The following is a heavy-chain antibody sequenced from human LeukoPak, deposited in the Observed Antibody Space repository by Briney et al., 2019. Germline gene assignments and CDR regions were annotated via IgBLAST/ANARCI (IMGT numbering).Heavy chain of an antibody. CDR1: GGSFSSYY. J-gene: IGHJ4*02. D-gene: IGHD3-22*01. Sequence: SETLSLTCAVYGGSFSSYYWSWLRQPPGKGLEWIGQINYSGSTNYNPSLKSRVTISVDTSKNQFSLKLSSVIAADTAVYYCARLIYYDSSGYLDYWGQGSLVTVSS. CDR2: INYSGST. V-gene: IGHV4-34*01. CDR3: ARLIYYDSSGYLDY.